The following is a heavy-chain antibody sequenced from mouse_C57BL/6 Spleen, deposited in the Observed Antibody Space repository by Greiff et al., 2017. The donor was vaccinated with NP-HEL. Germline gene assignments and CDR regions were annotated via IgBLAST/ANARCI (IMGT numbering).Heavy chain of an antibody. D-gene: IGHD2-5*01. Sequence: VQLKESGPVLVKPGASVKMSCKASGYTFTDYYMNWVKQSHGKSLEWIGVINPYNGGTSYNQKFKGKATLTVDKSSSTAYMELNSLTSEDSAVYYCARGELHYSKGEFDYWGKGTTLTVSS. CDR3: ARGELHYSKGEFDY. V-gene: IGHV1-19*01. CDR2: INPYNGGT. CDR1: GYTFTDYY. J-gene: IGHJ2*01.